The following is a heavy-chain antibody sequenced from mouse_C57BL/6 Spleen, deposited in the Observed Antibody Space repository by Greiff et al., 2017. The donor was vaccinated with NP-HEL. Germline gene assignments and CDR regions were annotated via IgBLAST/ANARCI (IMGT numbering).Heavy chain of an antibody. J-gene: IGHJ2*01. D-gene: IGHD1-1*01. CDR3: ARRNYYGTPDY. CDR1: GYSFTGYY. V-gene: IGHV1-42*01. CDR2: INPSTGGT. Sequence: VQLQQSGPELVKPGASVKISCKASGYSFTGYYMNWVKQSPEKSLEWIGEINPSTGGTTYNQKFKAKATLTVDKSSSTAYMQLKSLTSEDSAVYYGARRNYYGTPDYWGQGTTLTVSS.